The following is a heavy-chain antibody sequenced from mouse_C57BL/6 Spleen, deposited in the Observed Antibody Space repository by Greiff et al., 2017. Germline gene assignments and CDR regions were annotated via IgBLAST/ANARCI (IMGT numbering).Heavy chain of an antibody. CDR3: ARPDGTGCAMDY. CDR1: GYTFTSYW. Sequence: QVQLQQPGAELVMPGASVKLSCKASGYTFTSYWMHWVKQRPGQGLEWIGEIDPSDSYTNYNQKFKGKSTLTVDKSSSTAYMQLSSLTSEDSAVYYWARPDGTGCAMDYWGQGTSVTVSS. J-gene: IGHJ4*01. D-gene: IGHD1-2*01. CDR2: IDPSDSYT. V-gene: IGHV1-69*01.